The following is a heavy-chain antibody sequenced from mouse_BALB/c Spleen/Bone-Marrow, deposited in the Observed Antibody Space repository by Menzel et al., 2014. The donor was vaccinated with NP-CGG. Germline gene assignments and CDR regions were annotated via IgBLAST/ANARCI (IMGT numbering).Heavy chain of an antibody. V-gene: IGHV1-20*02. Sequence: DVQLQESGPKPVKPGASVKISCKASGYSFTGYFMNWVMQSHGKSLEWIGRINPYNGDTFYNQKFKGKATLTVDKSSSTAHMELRSLASEDSAVYYCASSFITTAYYFDYWGQGTTLTVSS. CDR1: GYSFTGYF. CDR3: ASSFITTAYYFDY. CDR2: INPYNGDT. D-gene: IGHD1-2*01. J-gene: IGHJ2*01.